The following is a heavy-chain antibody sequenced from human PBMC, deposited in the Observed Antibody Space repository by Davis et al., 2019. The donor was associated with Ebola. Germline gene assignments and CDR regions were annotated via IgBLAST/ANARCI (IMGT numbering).Heavy chain of an antibody. CDR3: ARDSSSEDAFDI. D-gene: IGHD6-25*01. V-gene: IGHV3-21*01. Sequence: GGSLRLSCVASGFMFNNYWMHWVRQAPGKGLEWVSSISSSSSYIYCADSVKGRFTISRDNAKNSLYLQMNSLRAEDTAVYYCARDSSSEDAFDIWGQGTMVTVSS. CDR1: GFMFNNYW. J-gene: IGHJ3*02. CDR2: ISSSSSYI.